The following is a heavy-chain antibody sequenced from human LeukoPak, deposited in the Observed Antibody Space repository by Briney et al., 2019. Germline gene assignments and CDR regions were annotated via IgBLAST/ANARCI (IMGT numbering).Heavy chain of an antibody. Sequence: PGGSLRLSCAASGFTFSSYWMHWVRRAPGKRLVCVSRIKSDGSSTTYADSAKGPFTISTDNAKNTLYLQMNSLRAEDTAVYYCARGTVTMVDYWGQGTLVSVSS. V-gene: IGHV3-74*01. CDR1: GFTFSSYW. J-gene: IGHJ4*02. CDR3: ARGTVTMVDY. D-gene: IGHD3-10*01. CDR2: IKSDGSST.